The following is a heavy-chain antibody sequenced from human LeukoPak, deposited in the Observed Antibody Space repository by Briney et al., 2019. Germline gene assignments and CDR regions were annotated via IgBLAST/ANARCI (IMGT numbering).Heavy chain of an antibody. CDR2: ISGSTGRT. CDR3: AKSYRSGWYRGVIDY. CDR1: GFTFSTYA. Sequence: GGSLRLSCAASGFTFSTYAMSWVRQAPGKGLEWVSAISGSTGRTYYADSVKGRFTISRDNSKNTLYLQMNLRADDTAVYYCAKSYRSGWYRGVIDYWGQGTLVTVSS. D-gene: IGHD6-13*01. J-gene: IGHJ4*02. V-gene: IGHV3-23*01.